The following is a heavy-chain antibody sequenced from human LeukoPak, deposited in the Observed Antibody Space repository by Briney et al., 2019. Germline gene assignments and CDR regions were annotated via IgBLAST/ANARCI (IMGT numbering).Heavy chain of an antibody. V-gene: IGHV3-23*01. D-gene: IGHD5-24*01. CDR3: ARYVNGYNTAFDI. CDR1: GFTFSGYA. CDR2: ITGSGGNT. J-gene: IGHJ3*02. Sequence: GGSLRLSCAASGFTFSGYAMSWVRQGPGKGLECVSGITGSGGNTYYADSVRGRFTISRANSKNTLYLQRNSLKAKDTAVYACARYVNGYNTAFDIWGQGTMVTVSS.